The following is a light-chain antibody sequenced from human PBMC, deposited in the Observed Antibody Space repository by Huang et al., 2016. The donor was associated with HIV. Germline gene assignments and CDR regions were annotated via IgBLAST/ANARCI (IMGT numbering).Light chain of an antibody. V-gene: IGKV1-39*01. CDR3: QQSFSVPRT. CDR1: QNITKS. J-gene: IGKJ1*01. Sequence: DIQMTQSPPSLSASVGDRVTFTCRANQNITKSFNWYQQKPGKAPKLLIYTASTLESGVPARFSGSGSGSRFTLNIGNLQPEDFATYYCQQSFSVPRTFG. CDR2: TAS.